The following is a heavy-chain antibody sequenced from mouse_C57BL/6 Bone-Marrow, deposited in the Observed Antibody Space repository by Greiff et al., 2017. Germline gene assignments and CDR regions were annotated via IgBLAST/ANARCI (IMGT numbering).Heavy chain of an antibody. CDR3: ARLGGYYVYCYAMDY. CDR2: IHPYSGST. CDR1: GYTFTSYW. J-gene: IGHJ4*01. D-gene: IGHD2-3*01. V-gene: IGHV1-64*01. Sequence: QVQLQQPGAELVKPGASVKLSCKASGYTFTSYWMHWVKQRPGQGLEWIGMIHPYSGSTNYNEKFKSKATLTVDKSSSTAYMQLSSLTSEDSAVYYCARLGGYYVYCYAMDYWGQGTSVTVSS.